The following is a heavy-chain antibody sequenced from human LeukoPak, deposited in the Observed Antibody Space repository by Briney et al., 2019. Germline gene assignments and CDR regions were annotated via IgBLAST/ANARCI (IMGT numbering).Heavy chain of an antibody. CDR3: ARDRLGMGY. J-gene: IGHJ4*02. CDR1: GDTVPSNTAA. D-gene: IGHD7-27*01. V-gene: IGHV6-1*01. CDR2: TYYRSTWLN. Sequence: SQTLSLICAISGDTVPSNTAAYNWLRLSPSRGLEWLGRTYYRSTWLNDYAPSVRGRITVSPDTSKNQFSLQLNSVTPEDTAVYYCARDRLGMGYWGQGTPVTVSS.